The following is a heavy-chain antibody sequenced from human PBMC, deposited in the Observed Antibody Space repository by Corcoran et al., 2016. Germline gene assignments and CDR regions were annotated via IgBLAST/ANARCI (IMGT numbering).Heavy chain of an antibody. CDR2: SNEDGTIT. J-gene: IGHJ4*02. CDR1: GFTFSDYW. Sequence: EVQLVESGGGLVQPGGSLRLSCAASGFTFSDYWMHWVRQGPGKGLEWVSRSNEDGTITNHADSVQGRFTISRDNAKSTLFLQMNSLRAEETAVYYCIRDLAGAKGYWGQGVLVTVSS. V-gene: IGHV3-74*01. D-gene: IGHD3-10*01. CDR3: IRDLAGAKGY.